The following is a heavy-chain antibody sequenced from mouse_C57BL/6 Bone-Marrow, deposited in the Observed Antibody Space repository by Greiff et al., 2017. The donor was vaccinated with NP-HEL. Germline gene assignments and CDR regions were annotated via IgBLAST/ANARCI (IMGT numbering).Heavy chain of an antibody. CDR1: GYTFTDYY. CDR3: ARGRYYDYYYAMDY. D-gene: IGHD2-4*01. J-gene: IGHJ4*01. V-gene: IGHV1-18*01. CDR2: INPNNGGT. Sequence: EVQLQQSGPELVKPGASVKISCKASGYTFTDYYMDWVKQSHGKSLEWIGDINPNNGGTIYTQKFKGKATLTVDQSSSTAYMERRSLTSEDTAVYYCARGRYYDYYYAMDYWGQGTSVTVSS.